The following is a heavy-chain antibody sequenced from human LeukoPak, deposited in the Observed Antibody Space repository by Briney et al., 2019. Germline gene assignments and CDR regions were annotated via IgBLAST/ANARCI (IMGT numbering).Heavy chain of an antibody. Sequence: GGSLRLSCAASGSTFSSSWMHWVRQAPGKGLVWVSRITRDGSSTTYADSVKGRFTTSRDNAKNTLYLQMDSLRDDDTAVYYCARDPGYESWSPFWGGMDVWGNGTTVIVSS. D-gene: IGHD3-16*01. CDR2: ITRDGSST. V-gene: IGHV3-74*01. CDR3: ARDPGYESWSPFWGGMDV. J-gene: IGHJ6*04. CDR1: GSTFSSSW.